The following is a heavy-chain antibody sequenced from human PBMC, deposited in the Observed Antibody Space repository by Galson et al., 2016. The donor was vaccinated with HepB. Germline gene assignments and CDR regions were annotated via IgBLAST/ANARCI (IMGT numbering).Heavy chain of an antibody. V-gene: IGHV4-39*07. J-gene: IGHJ4*02. CDR1: GASISNSSSYY. Sequence: ETLSLTCSVSGASISNSSSYYWGWIRQPPGKGLEWIASISYSGSTTYYNPSLERRVTISIDTSKNHFSLKLNSVTAADTAVYYCARVPASTRFDYWGQGTLVTVSS. CDR2: ISYSGST. CDR3: ARVPASTRFDY. D-gene: IGHD3-3*02.